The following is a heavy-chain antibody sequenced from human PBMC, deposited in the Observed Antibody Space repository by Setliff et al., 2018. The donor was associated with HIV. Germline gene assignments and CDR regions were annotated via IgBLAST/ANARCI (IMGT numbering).Heavy chain of an antibody. V-gene: IGHV1-69*10. CDR3: ARGSNPTGNYDFYFLDV. Sequence: SVKVSCKASGFPFSSYAISWVRQAPGQGLEWMGGIIPMLRVAKYAQNLQDRVTITADKSTGTAYMELSGLRSEDTAVYYCARGSNPTGNYDFYFLDVWGKGTTVTVSS. D-gene: IGHD1-1*01. CDR1: GFPFSSYA. J-gene: IGHJ6*03. CDR2: IIPMLRVA.